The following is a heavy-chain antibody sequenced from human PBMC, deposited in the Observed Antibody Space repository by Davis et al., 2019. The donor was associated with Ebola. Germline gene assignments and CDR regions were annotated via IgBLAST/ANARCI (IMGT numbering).Heavy chain of an antibody. CDR1: GYAFTTYY. CDR3: ARGPTDPSGG. J-gene: IGHJ4*02. D-gene: IGHD3-16*01. Sequence: SVKVSCKASGYAFTTYYMHWVRQAPGQGLEWMGEIIPIFGTANYAQKFQGRVTITADESTSTAYMELSSLRSEDTAVYYCARGPTDPSGGWGQGTLVTVSS. V-gene: IGHV1-69*13. CDR2: IIPIFGTA.